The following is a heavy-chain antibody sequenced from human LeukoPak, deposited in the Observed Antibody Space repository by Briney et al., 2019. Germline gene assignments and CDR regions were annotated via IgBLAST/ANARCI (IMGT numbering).Heavy chain of an antibody. Sequence: SETLSLTCIVSGGSISSGGYYWSWIRQHPGKGLEWIGYIYYSGSTYYNPSLKSRVTISVDTSKNQFSLKLSSVTAADTAVYYCARDQHDSSGYSTYYFDYWGQGTLVTVSS. CDR3: ARDQHDSSGYSTYYFDY. V-gene: IGHV4-31*03. J-gene: IGHJ4*02. D-gene: IGHD3-22*01. CDR1: GGSISSGGYY. CDR2: IYYSGST.